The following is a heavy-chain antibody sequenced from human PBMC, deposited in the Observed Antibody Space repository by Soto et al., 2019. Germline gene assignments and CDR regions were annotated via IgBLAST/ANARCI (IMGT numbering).Heavy chain of an antibody. CDR2: IYYSGST. CDR3: ARLPGYCSGGSCYLHFDY. J-gene: IGHJ4*02. V-gene: IGHV4-39*01. D-gene: IGHD2-15*01. CDR1: GGSISSSSYY. Sequence: SETLSLTCTVSGGSISSSSYYWGWIRQPPGKGLEWIGSIYYSGSTYYNPSLKSRVTISVDTSKNQFSLKLSSVTAADTAVYYCARLPGYCSGGSCYLHFDYWGQGTLVTVSS.